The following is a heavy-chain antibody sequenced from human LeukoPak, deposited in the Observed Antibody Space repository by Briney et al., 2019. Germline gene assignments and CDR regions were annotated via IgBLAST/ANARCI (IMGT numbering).Heavy chain of an antibody. CDR2: LDPEDGEK. V-gene: IGHV1-24*01. Sequence: ASVKVSCKVSGKSLSELSMHWVRQAPGKGLEWMGGLDPEDGEKIYAQKFQGRVTMTEDTSTDTAYMELSSLRSEDTAVYYCAAPSGSFLAFYYGMDVWGQGTTVTVSS. CDR3: AAPSGSFLAFYYGMDV. CDR1: GKSLSELS. J-gene: IGHJ6*02. D-gene: IGHD1-26*01.